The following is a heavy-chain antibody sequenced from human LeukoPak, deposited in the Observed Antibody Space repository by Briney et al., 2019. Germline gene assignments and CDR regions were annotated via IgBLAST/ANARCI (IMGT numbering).Heavy chain of an antibody. CDR3: ARAAVVVAATEPNWFDP. Sequence: GESLKISCKGSGYSFTSYWIGWVRQMPGKGLEWMGIIYPGDFDTRYSPSFQGQVTISADKSISTAYLQWSSLKASDTAMYYCARAAVVVAATEPNWFDPWGQGTLVTVSS. J-gene: IGHJ5*02. V-gene: IGHV5-51*01. CDR2: IYPGDFDT. D-gene: IGHD2-15*01. CDR1: GYSFTSYW.